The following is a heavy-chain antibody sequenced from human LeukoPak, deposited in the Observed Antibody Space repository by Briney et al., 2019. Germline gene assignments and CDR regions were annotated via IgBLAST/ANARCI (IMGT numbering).Heavy chain of an antibody. CDR2: IYYSGST. D-gene: IGHD4-17*01. CDR1: GGSISSYY. Sequence: PSETLSLTCTVSGGSISSYYWSWIRQPPGKGLEWIGYIYYSGSTNYNPSLKSRVTISVDTSKNQFSLKLSSVTAADTAVYYCARRNGDYGLWYFDLWGRGTLVTVS. J-gene: IGHJ2*01. CDR3: ARRNGDYGLWYFDL. V-gene: IGHV4-59*08.